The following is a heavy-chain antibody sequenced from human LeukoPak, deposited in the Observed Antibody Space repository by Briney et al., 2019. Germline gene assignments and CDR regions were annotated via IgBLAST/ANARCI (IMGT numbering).Heavy chain of an antibody. CDR3: AREGFGTPGDY. Sequence: GASVKVSCKASGYTFTSYYMHWVRKAPGQGLEWMGIINPSGGSTSYAQKFQGRVTMTRDTSTSTVYMELSSLRSEDTAVYYCAREGFGTPGDYWGQGTLVTVSS. J-gene: IGHJ4*02. D-gene: IGHD3-10*01. V-gene: IGHV1-46*03. CDR2: INPSGGST. CDR1: GYTFTSYY.